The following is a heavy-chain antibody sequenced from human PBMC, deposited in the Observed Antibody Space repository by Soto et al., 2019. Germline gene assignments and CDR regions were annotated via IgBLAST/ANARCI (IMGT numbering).Heavy chain of an antibody. D-gene: IGHD6-13*01. J-gene: IGHJ4*02. V-gene: IGHV3-21*01. CDR1: GFTFSSYS. CDR2: ISSSSSYI. CDR3: AGLVSSSWYVPDFDY. Sequence: ESGGGLVKPGGSLRLSCAASGFTFSSYSMNWVRQAPGKGLEWVSSISSSSSYIYYADSVKGRFTISRDNAKNSLYLQMNSLRAEDTAVYYCAGLVSSSWYVPDFDYWGQGTLVTVSS.